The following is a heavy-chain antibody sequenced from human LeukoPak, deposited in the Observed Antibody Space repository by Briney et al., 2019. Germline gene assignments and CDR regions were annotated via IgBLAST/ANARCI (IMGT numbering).Heavy chain of an antibody. CDR1: GFTFSSYG. CDR2: ISYDGSNK. Sequence: GGSLRLSCAASGFTFSSYGMHWVRQAPGKGLEWVAVISYDGSNKYYADSVKGRFTISRDNSKNTLYLQMNSLRAEDTAVYYCAKDGHFYGGPFDYWGQGTLVTVSS. J-gene: IGHJ4*02. CDR3: AKDGHFYGGPFDY. V-gene: IGHV3-30*18. D-gene: IGHD4-23*01.